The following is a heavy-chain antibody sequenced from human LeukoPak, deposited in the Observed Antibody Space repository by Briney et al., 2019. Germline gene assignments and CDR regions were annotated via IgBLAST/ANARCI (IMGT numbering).Heavy chain of an antibody. V-gene: IGHV1-8*02. CDR3: ARVRRYGSGSYYDNLDY. CDR2: MNPNSGNT. J-gene: IGHJ4*02. D-gene: IGHD3-10*01. CDR1: GYTFTSYA. Sequence: ASVKVSCKASGYTFTSYAMHWVRQAPGQRLEWMGWMNPNSGNTGYAQKFQGRVTMTRNTSISTAYMELSSLRSEDTAVYYCARVRRYGSGSYYDNLDYWGQGTLVTVSS.